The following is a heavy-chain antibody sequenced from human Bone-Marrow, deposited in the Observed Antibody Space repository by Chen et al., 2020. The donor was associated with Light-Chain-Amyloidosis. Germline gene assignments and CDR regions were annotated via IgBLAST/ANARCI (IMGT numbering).Heavy chain of an antibody. V-gene: IGHV3-23*01. CDR2: IGGRGSNT. Sequence: EVQLLESGGGLVQPGGSLRISCAASGFTFYSYAMSWVRQAPGKGLEWVSDIGGRGSNTYDADSGKCRFTSARDKSKNTVYLQMQSLRAADTAVYYCVRDGRVGARYLQHWGQGTLVTVSS. D-gene: IGHD1-26*01. CDR3: VRDGRVGARYLQH. CDR1: GFTFYSYA. J-gene: IGHJ1*01.